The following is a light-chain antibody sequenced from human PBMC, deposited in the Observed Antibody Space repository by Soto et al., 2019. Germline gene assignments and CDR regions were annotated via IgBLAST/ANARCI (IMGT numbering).Light chain of an antibody. CDR2: LGS. CDR1: QSLLRITGYNY. V-gene: IGKV2-28*01. Sequence: DIVMTEAPLSLPVTPGGPASIFCRSSQSLLRITGYNYLDWYLQKPGKSPQLLIYLGSNRATGVPDRFSGSASGTDFTLTISRVQAEDVAVYYCMQALQAPYTFGQGTKLEIK. J-gene: IGKJ2*01. CDR3: MQALQAPYT.